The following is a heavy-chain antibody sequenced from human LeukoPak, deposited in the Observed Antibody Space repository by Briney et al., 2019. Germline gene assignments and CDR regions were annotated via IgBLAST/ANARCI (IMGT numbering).Heavy chain of an antibody. CDR1: GGSFSGYY. J-gene: IGHJ4*02. Sequence: SGTLSLTCAVYGGSFSGYYWSWIRQPPGKGLEWIGEINHSGSTNYNPSLKSRVTISVDTSKNQFSLKLSSVTAADTAVYYCARARGQQLVDGRGDYWGQGTLVTVSS. D-gene: IGHD6-13*01. V-gene: IGHV4-34*01. CDR3: ARARGQQLVDGRGDY. CDR2: INHSGST.